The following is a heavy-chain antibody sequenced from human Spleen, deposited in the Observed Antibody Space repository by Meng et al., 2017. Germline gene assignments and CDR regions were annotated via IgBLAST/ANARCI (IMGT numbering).Heavy chain of an antibody. CDR2: ISISGETT. V-gene: IGHV3-23*01. Sequence: GGSLRLSCAASGFTVSSNYMSWVRQAPGKGLEWVSFISISGETTSYADSVKGRFTISRDNSKNTLYLQMNSLRAEDTAVYYCAKEIRPNDYWGQGTLVTVSS. CDR1: GFTVSSNY. J-gene: IGHJ4*02. CDR3: AKEIRPNDY.